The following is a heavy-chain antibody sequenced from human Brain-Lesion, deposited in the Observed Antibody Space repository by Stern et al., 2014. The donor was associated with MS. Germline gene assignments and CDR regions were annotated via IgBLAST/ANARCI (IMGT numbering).Heavy chain of an antibody. V-gene: IGHV4-30-2*01. Sequence: QVQLQDSGSGLVKPSQTLSLTCSVSGYSITSAAFSWTWIRLAPGHGPEWIGYMYYGRQPPYNPSLRSRINITALTSQTPFSLRLNSGTAADTAVYYCARGRSRVHPPLDPWGQGTLVTVSS. CDR2: MYYGRQP. J-gene: IGHJ5*02. CDR1: GYSITSAAFS. D-gene: IGHD2-2*01. CDR3: ARGRSRVHPPLDP.